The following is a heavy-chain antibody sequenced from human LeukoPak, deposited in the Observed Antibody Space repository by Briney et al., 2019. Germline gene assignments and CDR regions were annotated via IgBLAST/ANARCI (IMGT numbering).Heavy chain of an antibody. V-gene: IGHV4-4*02. D-gene: IGHD1-26*01. Sequence: PSETLSLTCGVSGDSISERNWWSWVRQPPGKGLEWIGEIYVSGSTNYNPSLRSRVTIAIDTSKSQFSLKLTSVTAADTAVYYCARQSFAPFQVGPETPIESWGQGTLVTVSS. CDR2: IYVSGST. CDR3: ARQSFAPFQVGPETPIES. J-gene: IGHJ4*02. CDR1: GDSISERNW.